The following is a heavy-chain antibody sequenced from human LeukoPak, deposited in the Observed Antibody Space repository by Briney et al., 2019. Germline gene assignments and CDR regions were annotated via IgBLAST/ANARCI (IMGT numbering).Heavy chain of an antibody. D-gene: IGHD2-21*02. CDR3: ARDYCGGDRFPDY. Sequence: AASVKVSCKASGYTFTGYYVHWVRQAPGQGLEWMGRINPNSGDTNYAQKFQGRVTMTRDTSISTAYMELSRLRSDDTAVYYCARDYCGGDRFPDYWGQGTLVTVSS. J-gene: IGHJ4*02. CDR2: INPNSGDT. CDR1: GYTFTGYY. V-gene: IGHV1-2*06.